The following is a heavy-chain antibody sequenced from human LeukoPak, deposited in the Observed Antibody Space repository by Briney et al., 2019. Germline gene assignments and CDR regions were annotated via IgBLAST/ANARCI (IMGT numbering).Heavy chain of an antibody. D-gene: IGHD3-16*01. CDR2: IDVAGNT. J-gene: IGHJ4*02. CDR3: TRDVSGSRPNY. V-gene: IGHV3-53*01. Sequence: GGSLRLSCAASGFTVSSDYMTWVRQAPGKGLEWVSSIDVAGNTNYADSVRGRFTISRENSKNTLYLHMNSLRAEDTAVYYCTRDVSGSRPNYWGQGTLVTVTS. CDR1: GFTVSSDY.